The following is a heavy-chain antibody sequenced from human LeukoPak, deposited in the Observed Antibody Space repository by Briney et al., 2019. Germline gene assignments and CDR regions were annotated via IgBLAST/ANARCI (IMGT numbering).Heavy chain of an antibody. Sequence: PSETLSLTCTVSGGSISSYYWSWIRQPPGKGLEWIGYIYYSGSTNYNPSLKSRVTISVDTSKNQFSLKLSSVTAADTAVYYCARGGSLGGGPNWFDPWGQGTLVTVSS. V-gene: IGHV4-59*01. CDR3: ARGGSLGGGPNWFDP. CDR1: GGSISSYY. CDR2: IYYSGST. D-gene: IGHD3-16*01. J-gene: IGHJ5*02.